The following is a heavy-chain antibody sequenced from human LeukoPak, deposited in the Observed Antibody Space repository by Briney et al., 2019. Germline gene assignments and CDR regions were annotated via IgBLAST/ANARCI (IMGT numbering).Heavy chain of an antibody. CDR2: ISGSGGST. V-gene: IGHV3-23*01. Sequence: PGGSLRLSCAASGFTFSSYAMSWVRQAPGKGLEWVSAISGSGGSTYYADPVKGRFTISKDNAKNTVYLQMNNLGAEDTAVYYCVSFYETYWGRGTLVTVSS. CDR1: GFTFSSYA. CDR3: VSFYETY. J-gene: IGHJ4*02. D-gene: IGHD2/OR15-2a*01.